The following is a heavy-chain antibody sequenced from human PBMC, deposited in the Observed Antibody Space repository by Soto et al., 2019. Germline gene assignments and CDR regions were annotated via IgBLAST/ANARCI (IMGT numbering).Heavy chain of an antibody. D-gene: IGHD3-16*01. CDR1: GYTFTSYA. J-gene: IGHJ6*03. CDR2: INTNTGNP. Sequence: GASVKVSCKASGYTFTSYAMNWVRQAPGQGLEWMGWINTNTGNPTYAQGFTGRFVFSLDTSVSTAYLQICSLKAEDTAVYYCARYGGGDRKGNNYYYYYMAVWGKGTTVTVSS. V-gene: IGHV7-4-1*01. CDR3: ARYGGGDRKGNNYYYYYMAV.